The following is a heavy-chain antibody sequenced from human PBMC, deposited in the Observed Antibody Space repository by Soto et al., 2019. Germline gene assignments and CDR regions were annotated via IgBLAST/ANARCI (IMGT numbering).Heavy chain of an antibody. J-gene: IGHJ6*03. CDR2: ISAYNGNT. Sequence: ASVKVSCKASGYTFTSYGISWVRQAPGQGLEWMGWISAYNGNTNYAQKLQGRVTMTTDTSTSTAYMELRSLISDDTAVYYCARDRAARHYYYYYYMDVWGKGTTVTVSS. CDR1: GYTFTSYG. V-gene: IGHV1-18*01. CDR3: ARDRAARHYYYYYYMDV.